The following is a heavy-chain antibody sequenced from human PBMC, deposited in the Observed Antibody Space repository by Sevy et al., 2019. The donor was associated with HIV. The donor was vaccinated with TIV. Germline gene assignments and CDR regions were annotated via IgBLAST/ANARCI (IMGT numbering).Heavy chain of an antibody. Sequence: GGSLRLSCAASGFTFSTYWMTWVRQAPGKGLEWVANIKQDGTEEDYVDSVKGRFTISRDNAKKSLYLQLDSLRAEDTAVYFCARALADWGSFHYSLWGHGTLVTVSS. D-gene: IGHD3-16*02. CDR2: IKQDGTEE. J-gene: IGHJ4*01. V-gene: IGHV3-7*01. CDR3: ARALADWGSFHYSL. CDR1: GFTFSTYW.